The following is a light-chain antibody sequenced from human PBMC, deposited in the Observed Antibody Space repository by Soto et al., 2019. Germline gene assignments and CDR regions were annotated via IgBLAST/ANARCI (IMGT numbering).Light chain of an antibody. CDR2: DVS. J-gene: IGLJ3*02. CDR3: SSYTSSSTSVV. Sequence: QSALTQPASVSGSPGQSLTISCTGTSSDVGGYNYVSWYQQHPGKAPKLMIYDVSKRPSGVSNRFSGSKSGNTASLTISGLQAEDESDYYCSSYTSSSTSVVFGGGTKVTVL. CDR1: SSDVGGYNY. V-gene: IGLV2-14*01.